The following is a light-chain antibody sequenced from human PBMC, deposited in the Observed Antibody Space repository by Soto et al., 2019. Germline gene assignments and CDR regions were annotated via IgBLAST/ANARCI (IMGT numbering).Light chain of an antibody. CDR2: KPS. V-gene: IGKV1-5*03. Sequence: DIQMTQSPSTLSASVGDRVTITCRASQSISNWLAWSQQRPGRAPQLLIHKPSTLETGVPSRFSGSGSGTEFSLTILSLQADDFCQQYDSFSLTFGGGAKVEIK. J-gene: IGKJ4*01. CDR1: QSISNW. CDR3: QQYDSFSLT.